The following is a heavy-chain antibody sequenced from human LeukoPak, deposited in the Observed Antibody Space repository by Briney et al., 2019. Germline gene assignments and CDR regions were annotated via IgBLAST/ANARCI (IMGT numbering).Heavy chain of an antibody. CDR2: IKSKSDGETA. J-gene: IGHJ4*02. D-gene: IGHD4-17*01. Sequence: GGSLRLSCAASGFTFRNSWMTWVRQTPGKGLEWVGRIKSKSDGETADYAAPVIGRFTISRDDSKNTLFLQLNNLKVEDTAVYFCTTRPMPNGYYPLDYWGQGTLVTVSS. CDR3: TTRPMPNGYYPLDY. CDR1: GFTFRNSW. V-gene: IGHV3-15*05.